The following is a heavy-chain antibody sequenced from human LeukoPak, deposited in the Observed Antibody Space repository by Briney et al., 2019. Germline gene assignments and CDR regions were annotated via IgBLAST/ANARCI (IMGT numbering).Heavy chain of an antibody. J-gene: IGHJ4*02. CDR1: GFTFSSYA. CDR3: AKDWLRYSSSWFDY. CDR2: ISYDGSNK. V-gene: IGHV3-30-3*01. Sequence: GGSLRLSCAASGFTFSSYAMHWVRQAPGKGLEWVAVISYDGSNKYYADSVKGRFTISRDNSKNTLYLQMNSLRAEDTAVYYCAKDWLRYSSSWFDYWGQGTLVTVSS. D-gene: IGHD6-13*01.